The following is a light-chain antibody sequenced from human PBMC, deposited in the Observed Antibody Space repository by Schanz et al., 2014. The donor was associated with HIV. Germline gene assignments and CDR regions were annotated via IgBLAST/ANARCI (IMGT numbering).Light chain of an antibody. J-gene: IGLJ1*01. CDR3: SSYTTSNTLV. CDR2: EVS. V-gene: IGLV2-14*02. CDR1: SSDVGSYNL. Sequence: QSALTQPASVSGSPGQSITISCTGTSSDVGSYNLVSWYQQHPGKAPKLMIYEVSKRPSGVPDRFSGSESGNTASLTISGLQAEDEADYHCSSYTTSNTLVFGTGTKLTVL.